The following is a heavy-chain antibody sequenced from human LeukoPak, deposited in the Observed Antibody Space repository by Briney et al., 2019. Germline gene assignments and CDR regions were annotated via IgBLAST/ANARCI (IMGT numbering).Heavy chain of an antibody. CDR2: IYTSGST. CDR1: GGSISSYY. D-gene: IGHD3-10*01. V-gene: IGHV4-4*07. CDR3: ARLLWFGELRENWFDP. J-gene: IGHJ5*02. Sequence: SETLSLTCTVSGGSISSYYWSWIRQPAGKGLEWIGRIYTSGSTNYNPSLKSRVTMSVDTSKNQFSLKLSSVTAADTAVHYCARLLWFGELRENWFDPWGQGTLVTVSS.